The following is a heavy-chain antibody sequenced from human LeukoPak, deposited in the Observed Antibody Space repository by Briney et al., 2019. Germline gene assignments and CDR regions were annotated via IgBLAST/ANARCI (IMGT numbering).Heavy chain of an antibody. D-gene: IGHD6-6*01. CDR1: GYSISLGYH. CDR3: ARSPEGDHRRPLHFDY. CDR2: IYHNGRT. V-gene: IGHV4-38-2*02. J-gene: IGHJ4*02. Sequence: SETQSLTCTVSGYSISLGYHWGWIRQLPGKGLEWIANIYHNGRTYYNPSLTSRGTISVDTSKNQFSLKVTFVTAADTAVYFCARSPEGDHRRPLHFDYWGQGTLVTVSS.